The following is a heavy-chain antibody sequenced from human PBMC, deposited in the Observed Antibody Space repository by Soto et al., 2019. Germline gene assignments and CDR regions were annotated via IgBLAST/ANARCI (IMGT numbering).Heavy chain of an antibody. D-gene: IGHD2-2*01. V-gene: IGHV4-34*01. CDR1: GGSFSGYY. J-gene: IGHJ3*02. Sequence: SETLSLTCAVYGGSFSGYYWSWIRQPPGKGLEWIGEINHSGSTNYNPSLKSRVTISVDTSKNQFSLKLSSVTAADTAVYYCARGGYPNIVVVPAANSDDAFDTWGQGTMVTVSS. CDR2: INHSGST. CDR3: ARGGYPNIVVVPAANSDDAFDT.